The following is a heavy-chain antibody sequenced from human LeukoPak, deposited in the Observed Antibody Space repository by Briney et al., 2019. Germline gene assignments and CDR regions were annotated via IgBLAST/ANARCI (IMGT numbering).Heavy chain of an antibody. V-gene: IGHV4-39*07. CDR2: ISYSGST. Sequence: PETLSLACTVSGDSISSVTYYWGWIRQPPGKGPEWIGSISYSGSTYYSPSLKSRVTISVDTSKNQFSLNLTSVTAADTAVYYCASNTGTVFDYWGQGALVTVSS. J-gene: IGHJ4*02. CDR3: ASNTGTVFDY. CDR1: GDSISSVTYY. D-gene: IGHD7-27*01.